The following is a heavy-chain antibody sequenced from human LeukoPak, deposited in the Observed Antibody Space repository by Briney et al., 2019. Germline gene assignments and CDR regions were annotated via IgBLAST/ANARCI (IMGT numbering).Heavy chain of an antibody. J-gene: IGHJ4*02. CDR1: GYTFTGYF. V-gene: IGHV1-2*02. CDR2: INPYSGGT. D-gene: IGHD2-8*01. Sequence: ASVKVSCKASGYTFTGYFIHWVRQAPGQGLEWMGWINPYSGGTNYAQKFQGRVTMTRDTSISTAYMELSRLRSDDTAVYYCAVYGYCTNGVCYTFDYWGQGTLVTVSS. CDR3: AVYGYCTNGVCYTFDY.